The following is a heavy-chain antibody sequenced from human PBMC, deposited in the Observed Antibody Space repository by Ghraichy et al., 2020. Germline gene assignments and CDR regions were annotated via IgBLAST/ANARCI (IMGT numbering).Heavy chain of an antibody. CDR1: GASISAYY. D-gene: IGHD3-3*01. V-gene: IGHV4-59*08. CDR3: ARLGFLEWLGTYYSHSMDV. CDR2: IFNSERS. J-gene: IGHJ6*02. Sequence: SETLSLTCTVSGASISAYYWSWIRPSPGKGLEWIGYIFNSERSNYNPSLQSRVTISVDTSRNQFSLRLYSVTAADTAVYYGARLGFLEWLGTYYSHSMDVWGPGTTVTVSS.